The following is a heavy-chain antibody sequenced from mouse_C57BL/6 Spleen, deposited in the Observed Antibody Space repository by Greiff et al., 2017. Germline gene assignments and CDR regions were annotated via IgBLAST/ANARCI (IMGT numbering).Heavy chain of an antibody. CDR2: IDPEPGGT. J-gene: IGHJ4*01. Sequence: VQLQESGAELVRPGASVTLSCKASGYTFTDYEMHWVKQTPVHGLEWIGAIDPEPGGTAYNQKFKGKAILTADQSSSTAYMELRSLTSEDSAVYYCTSRSVALDDWGQGTSVTVSS. CDR1: GYTFTDYE. V-gene: IGHV1-15*01. CDR3: TSRSVALDD.